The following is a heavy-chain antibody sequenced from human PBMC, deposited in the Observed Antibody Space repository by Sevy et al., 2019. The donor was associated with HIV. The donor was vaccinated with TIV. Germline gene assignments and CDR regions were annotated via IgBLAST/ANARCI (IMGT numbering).Heavy chain of an antibody. CDR3: AKDSGGSGYDRLDY. Sequence: GGYLRLSCAASGFTFSSYAMTWVRQAPGKGLEWVSSISDNGGGTYYADSVKGRFTISRDNSKNTLDLQMSSLRAEDTALYYCAKDSGGSGYDRLDYWGQGTLVTISS. CDR2: ISDNGGGT. D-gene: IGHD2-15*01. V-gene: IGHV3-23*01. CDR1: GFTFSSYA. J-gene: IGHJ4*02.